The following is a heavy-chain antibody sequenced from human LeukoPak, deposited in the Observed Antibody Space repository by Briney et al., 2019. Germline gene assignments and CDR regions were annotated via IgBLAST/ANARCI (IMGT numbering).Heavy chain of an antibody. CDR2: IKEDGSET. D-gene: IGHD5-24*01. CDR3: ARETPRRGETRDGYR. V-gene: IGHV3-7*01. J-gene: IGHJ4*02. Sequence: GGSLRLSCAASGFTLSSYWMHWVRQVPGKGLECLANIKEDGSETYYADSVKGRFTISRDNPKNLLFLQINSLRVEDTAVYYCARETPRRGETRDGYRWGQGTVVTVSS. CDR1: GFTLSSYW.